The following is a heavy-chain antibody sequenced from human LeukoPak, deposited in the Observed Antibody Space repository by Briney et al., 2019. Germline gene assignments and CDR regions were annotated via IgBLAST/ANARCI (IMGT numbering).Heavy chain of an antibody. Sequence: SETLSLTCTVSGGSISSYYWGWIRQPPGKGLEWIGSIYYSGSTYYNPSLKSRVTISVDTSKNQFSLKLSSVTAADTAVYYCARSNHRRISGVVIGVYYYYMDVWGKGTTVTVSS. CDR1: GGSISSYY. CDR2: IYYSGST. V-gene: IGHV4-39*01. CDR3: ARSNHRRISGVVIGVYYYYMDV. J-gene: IGHJ6*03. D-gene: IGHD3-3*01.